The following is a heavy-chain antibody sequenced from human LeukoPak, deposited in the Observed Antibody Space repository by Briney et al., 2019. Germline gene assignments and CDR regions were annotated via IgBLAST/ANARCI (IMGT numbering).Heavy chain of an antibody. CDR1: GFMASNNY. V-gene: IGHV3-66*01. CDR3: FVGPHPYDSGDWPPN. J-gene: IGHJ4*02. D-gene: IGHD3-10*01. CDR2: IYSGGSI. Sequence: PGWSLRLSCEASGFMASNNYMSWVRQAPGKGLEWVSVIYSGGSIYYADFVKGRFTISRDSSKNTLYLQMNNLRAEDTAVYYCFVGPHPYDSGDWPPNWGQGTLVTVSS.